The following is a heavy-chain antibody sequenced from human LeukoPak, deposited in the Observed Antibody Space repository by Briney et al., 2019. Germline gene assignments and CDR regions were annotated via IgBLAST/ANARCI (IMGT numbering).Heavy chain of an antibody. Sequence: SETLSLTCTVSGGSISTYFWSWIRQPPGKGLEWIGYIYYSGSTNYNPSLKSRVTISVDTSKNQFSLKLRSVTAADTAVYYCARVTGYMIEDYFDYWGQGTLVTVSS. CDR3: ARVTGYMIEDYFDY. J-gene: IGHJ4*02. D-gene: IGHD3-22*01. CDR2: IYYSGST. CDR1: GGSISTYF. V-gene: IGHV4-59*01.